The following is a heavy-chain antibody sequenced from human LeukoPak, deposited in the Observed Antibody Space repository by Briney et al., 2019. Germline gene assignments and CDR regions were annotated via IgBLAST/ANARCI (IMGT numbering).Heavy chain of an antibody. CDR3: ARSHYDFWSGYYWSFDY. V-gene: IGHV5-51*01. Sequence: GESLKISCKGSGYSFTSYWIGWVRQMPGKGLEWMGIIYPGDSDTRYSPSFQGQVTISADKSISTAYLQWSSPKASDTAMYYCARSHYDFWSGYYWSFDYWGQGTLVTVSS. D-gene: IGHD3-3*01. CDR2: IYPGDSDT. CDR1: GYSFTSYW. J-gene: IGHJ4*02.